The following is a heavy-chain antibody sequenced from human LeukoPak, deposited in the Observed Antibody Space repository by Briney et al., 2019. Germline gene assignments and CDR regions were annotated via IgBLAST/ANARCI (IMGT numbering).Heavy chain of an antibody. CDR3: ARDRGYFDGSGYQHGDLDY. CDR1: RDTFISHA. J-gene: IGHJ4*02. D-gene: IGHD3-22*01. CDR2: ITPIFSTT. V-gene: IGHV1-69*13. Sequence: SVKVSCKASRDTFISHAITWVRQAPGQGLEWVGGITPIFSTTNYAQRFQGRVTITADESTSTVYMELSSLRSEDTAVYYCARDRGYFDGSGYQHGDLDYWGQGTLVTVSS.